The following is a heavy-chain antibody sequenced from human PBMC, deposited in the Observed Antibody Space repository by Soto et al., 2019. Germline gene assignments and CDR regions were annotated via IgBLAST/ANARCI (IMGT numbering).Heavy chain of an antibody. CDR2: INHRGST. J-gene: IGHJ4*02. CDR1: CGSFSGYY. CDR3: ARTSRFDC. D-gene: IGHD6-6*01. Sequence: QVQLQQWGAGLLKPSETLSLTCAAYCGSFSGYYWSWIRQPPGKGLEWIGEINHRGSTNYNPSLNITDTMSVDTSKNHFSLKLSAVTAADAAVYYCARTSRFDCWGQGTLVTVSS. V-gene: IGHV4-34*01.